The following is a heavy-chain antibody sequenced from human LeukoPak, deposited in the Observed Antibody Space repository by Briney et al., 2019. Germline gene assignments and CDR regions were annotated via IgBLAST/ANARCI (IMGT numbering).Heavy chain of an antibody. CDR3: ARDSPGYGGYVR. V-gene: IGHV3-7*01. CDR2: IKEDGSAK. J-gene: IGHJ4*02. Sequence: GGSLRLSCAASAFTFSSYWMSWVRQAPGKGLEWVANIKEDGSAKYYVDSVKGRFTISRDNAKSSLYLQMNSLRAEDTAVYYCARDSPGYGGYVRWGQGTLVTVSS. D-gene: IGHD5-12*01. CDR1: AFTFSSYW.